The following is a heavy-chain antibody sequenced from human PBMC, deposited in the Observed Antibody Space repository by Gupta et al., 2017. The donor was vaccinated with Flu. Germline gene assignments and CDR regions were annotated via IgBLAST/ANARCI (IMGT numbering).Heavy chain of an antibody. D-gene: IGHD5-24*01. Sequence: QVKLVESGGGVVQSGRSLRLSCAASGFSFSSYGMHWVRQAPGKGLEWVAGMTLDGSKTFYADSVMGRFTISRDNSQNTLYLQMNSVRDDDSAVYYCAKDPGGYTYAYFDSWGQGTRVTVSS. J-gene: IGHJ4*02. V-gene: IGHV3-30*18. CDR3: AKDPGGYTYAYFDS. CDR1: GFSFSSYG. CDR2: MTLDGSKT.